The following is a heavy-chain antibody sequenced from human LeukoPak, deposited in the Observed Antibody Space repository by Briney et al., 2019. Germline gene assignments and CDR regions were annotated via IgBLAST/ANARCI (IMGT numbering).Heavy chain of an antibody. J-gene: IGHJ6*03. V-gene: IGHV3-23*01. CDR3: AKGTYYMDV. CDR1: GFTFSSYS. CDR2: ISGSGGST. Sequence: GGSLRLSCAASGFTFSSYSMNWVRQAPGKGLEWVSAISGSGGSTYYADSVKGRFTISRDNSKNTPYLQMNSLRAEDTAVYYCAKGTYYMDVWGKGTTVTISS.